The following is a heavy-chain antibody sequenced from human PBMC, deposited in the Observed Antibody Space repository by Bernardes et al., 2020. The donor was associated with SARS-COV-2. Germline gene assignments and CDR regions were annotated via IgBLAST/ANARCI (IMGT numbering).Heavy chain of an antibody. J-gene: IGHJ6*02. CDR3: ARGIAAAGNEDDYYYYYGMDV. D-gene: IGHD6-13*01. V-gene: IGHV4-38-2*01. CDR1: GYSISSDFF. Sequence: SETLSLTCAVSGYSISSDFFWGWIRQAPGKGLEWIGTISHFGTTYYSPSLKSRLTISLDTSNNRFSLTLSSVTAADTAVYYCARGIAAAGNEDDYYYYYGMDVWGQGTTVTVSS. CDR2: ISHFGTT.